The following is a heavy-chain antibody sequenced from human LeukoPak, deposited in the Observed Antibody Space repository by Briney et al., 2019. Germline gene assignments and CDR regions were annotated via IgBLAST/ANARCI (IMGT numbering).Heavy chain of an antibody. V-gene: IGHV1-69*04. J-gene: IGHJ6*02. CDR2: IIPVLNIT. CDR1: GGTFSSSA. Sequence: ASVKVSCKTSGGTFSSSAITWVRQAPGQGLEWMGRIIPVLNITTYAQKFQGSVTITADTSTRTVYMELSSLRSEETAVYYCARDQGLTAPPPYGLDVWGQGTTVIVSS. CDR3: ARDQGLTAPPPYGLDV. D-gene: IGHD5-18*01.